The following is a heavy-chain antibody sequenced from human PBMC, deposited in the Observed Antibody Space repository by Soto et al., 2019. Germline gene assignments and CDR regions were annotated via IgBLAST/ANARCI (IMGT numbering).Heavy chain of an antibody. Sequence: GSLRLSCAASGFTVSSNYMSWVRQAPGKGLEWVSVIYSGGSTYYADSVKGRFTISRDNSKSTLFLQMNSLRADDTAVYYCAREMAALNYFDYWGQGTLVTVSS. D-gene: IGHD2-15*01. V-gene: IGHV3-66*01. CDR3: AREMAALNYFDY. CDR1: GFTVSSNY. CDR2: IYSGGST. J-gene: IGHJ4*02.